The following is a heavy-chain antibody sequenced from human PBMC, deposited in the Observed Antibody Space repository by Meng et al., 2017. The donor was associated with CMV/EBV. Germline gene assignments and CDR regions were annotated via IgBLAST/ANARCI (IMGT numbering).Heavy chain of an antibody. D-gene: IGHD3-3*01. V-gene: IGHV1-69*02. Sequence: SVKVSCKASGGTFSSYTISWVQQAPGQGLEWMGRIIPILGIANYAQKFQGRVTITADKSTSTAYMELSSLRSEDTAVYYCASGGDITFGVVIMSHYYYYGMDVWGQGTTVTVSS. CDR2: IIPILGIA. CDR3: ASGGDITFGVVIMSHYYYYGMDV. CDR1: GGTFSSYT. J-gene: IGHJ6*02.